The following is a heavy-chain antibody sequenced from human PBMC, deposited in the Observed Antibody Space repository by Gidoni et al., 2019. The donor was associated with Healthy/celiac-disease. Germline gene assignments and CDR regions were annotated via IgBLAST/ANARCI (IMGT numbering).Heavy chain of an antibody. J-gene: IGHJ4*02. CDR3: ARVGLYDY. D-gene: IGHD3-16*01. V-gene: IGHV3-30*04. CDR2: ISYDGSNK. Sequence: QVQLVESGGGGVQPGRSLRLSCAASGFTFSSYAMHWVRQAPGKGLEWVAVISYDGSNKYYADSVKGRFTISRDNSKNTLYLQMNSLRAEDTAVYYCARVGLYDYWGQGTLVTVSS. CDR1: GFTFSSYA.